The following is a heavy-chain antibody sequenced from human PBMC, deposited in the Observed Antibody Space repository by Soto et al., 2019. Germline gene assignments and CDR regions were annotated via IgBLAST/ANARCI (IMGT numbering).Heavy chain of an antibody. CDR3: ARDSEQFRAFGMDV. CDR2: IYYSGST. CDR1: GCSISSCGMY. Sequence: PSESLTLTCTVSGCSISSCGMYWSCIGQRPGKGLEGIGYIYYSGSTYYNPSLKSRVTISVDTSKNQCALKLSAETAADTAGYYCARDSEQFRAFGMDVWGQGTTVTVSS. D-gene: IGHD3-10*01. J-gene: IGHJ6*02. V-gene: IGHV4-31*02.